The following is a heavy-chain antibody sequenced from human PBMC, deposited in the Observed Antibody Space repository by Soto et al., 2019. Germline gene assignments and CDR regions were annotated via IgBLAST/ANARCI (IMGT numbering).Heavy chain of an antibody. CDR3: AREVASGYHYYYGMDV. D-gene: IGHD2-15*01. Sequence: SVKVSCKASGGTFSSYAISWVRQAPGQGLEWMGGIIPIFGTANYAQKFQGRVTITADESTSTAYMELSSLRSEDTAVYYCAREVASGYHYYYGMDVWGQGTTVPVAS. CDR1: GGTFSSYA. J-gene: IGHJ6*02. V-gene: IGHV1-69*13. CDR2: IIPIFGTA.